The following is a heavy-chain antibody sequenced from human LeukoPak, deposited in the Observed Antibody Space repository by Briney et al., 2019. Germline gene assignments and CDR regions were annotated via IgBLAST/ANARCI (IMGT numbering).Heavy chain of an antibody. J-gene: IGHJ4*02. D-gene: IGHD1-14*01. CDR3: ARGGNRYYFDY. Sequence: SGTLSLTCAVSGCSIISSNWWTWVRQPAGKGLEWIGEIYHSGSTNYNPSLKSRVTISVDKSKNQFSLKLSSVTAADTAVYYCARGGNRYYFDYWGQGTLVTVSS. CDR2: IYHSGST. V-gene: IGHV4-4*02. CDR1: GCSIISSNW.